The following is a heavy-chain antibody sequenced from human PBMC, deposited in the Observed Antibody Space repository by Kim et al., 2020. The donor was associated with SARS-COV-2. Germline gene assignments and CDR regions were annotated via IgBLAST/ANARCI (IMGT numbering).Heavy chain of an antibody. D-gene: IGHD6-19*01. J-gene: IGHJ4*02. Sequence: YADSVKGRFTNCRDSANNTGYLQMNSLRAEDTAVYYCARALAVAGTRGYCWGQGTLVTVSS. CDR3: ARALAVAGTRGYC. V-gene: IGHV3-74*03.